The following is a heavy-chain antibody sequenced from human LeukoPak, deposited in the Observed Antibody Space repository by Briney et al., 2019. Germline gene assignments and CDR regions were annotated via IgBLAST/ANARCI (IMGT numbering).Heavy chain of an antibody. Sequence: GALRLSCAASGNYWMHWVRQAPGKGLEWVAVISYDGSNKYYADSVKGRFTISRDNSKNTLYLQMNSLRAEDTAVYYCAKDVYGSGSDYWGQGTLVTVSS. J-gene: IGHJ4*02. CDR3: AKDVYGSGSDY. V-gene: IGHV3-30*18. D-gene: IGHD3-10*01. CDR2: ISYDGSNK. CDR1: GNYW.